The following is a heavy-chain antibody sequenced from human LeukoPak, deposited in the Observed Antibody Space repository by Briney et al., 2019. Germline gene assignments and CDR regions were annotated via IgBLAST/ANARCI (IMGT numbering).Heavy chain of an antibody. CDR3: AKRGVVIRVILVGFHKEAYYFDS. Sequence: GGSLRLSCAVSGLTLSNYGMSWVRQAPGRGLEWVAGISGSGGGTNYADSVKGRFTISRDNPKNTLYLQMNSLRAEDTAVYFCAKRGVVIRVILVGFHKEAYYFDSWGQGALVTVSS. CDR2: ISGSGGGT. CDR1: GLTLSNYG. V-gene: IGHV3-23*01. J-gene: IGHJ4*02. D-gene: IGHD3-22*01.